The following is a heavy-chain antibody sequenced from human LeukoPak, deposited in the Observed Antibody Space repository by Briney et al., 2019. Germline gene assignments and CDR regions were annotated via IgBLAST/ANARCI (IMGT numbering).Heavy chain of an antibody. CDR2: INPNSGGT. V-gene: IGHV1-2*02. D-gene: IGHD6-19*01. J-gene: IGHJ6*03. Sequence: ASVKVSCTASGYTFTGYYMHWVRLAPGQGHEWMGWINPNSGGTNYAQKLQGRVTMTRDTSISTAYMELSRLRSDDTAVYYCARLQRGSSGWYPIYYYYYMDVWGKGTTVTISS. CDR1: GYTFTGYY. CDR3: ARLQRGSSGWYPIYYYYYMDV.